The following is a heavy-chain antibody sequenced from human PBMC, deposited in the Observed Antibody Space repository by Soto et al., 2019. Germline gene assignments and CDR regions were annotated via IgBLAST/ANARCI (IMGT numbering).Heavy chain of an antibody. V-gene: IGHV1-3*01. J-gene: IGHJ5*02. Sequence: QVQLVQSGAEVKKAGASVKISCQASGYPFTSHSIYWVRQAPGQRPDWMGWINPANDNTTYPPEFQGRVTITRDTSASTAYMDLRTLTSENTGLYSCAREGKPLFRELVGWFDPWGQGTLLTVSS. CDR1: GYPFTSHS. D-gene: IGHD1-7*01. CDR3: AREGKPLFRELVGWFDP. CDR2: INPANDNT.